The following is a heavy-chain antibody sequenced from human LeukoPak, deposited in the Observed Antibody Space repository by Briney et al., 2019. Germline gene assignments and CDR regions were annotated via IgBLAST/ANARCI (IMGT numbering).Heavy chain of an antibody. CDR3: AKAGYGSGSYYTLSHFDY. CDR2: ISGSGGST. CDR1: GCTFSSYA. Sequence: GGSLRLSCAASGCTFSSYAMSWVRQAPGRGLEWVSAISGSGGSTYYADSVKGRFTISRDNSKNTLYLQMNSLRAEDTAVYYCAKAGYGSGSYYTLSHFDYWGQGTLVTVSS. J-gene: IGHJ4*02. V-gene: IGHV3-23*01. D-gene: IGHD3-10*01.